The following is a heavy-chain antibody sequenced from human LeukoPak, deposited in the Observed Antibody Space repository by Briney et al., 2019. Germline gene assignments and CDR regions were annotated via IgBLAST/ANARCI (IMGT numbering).Heavy chain of an antibody. D-gene: IGHD2-2*02. V-gene: IGHV4-61*01. CDR2: IYYSGST. Sequence: SETLSLTCTVSGGSVSSGSYYWSWIRQPPGKGLEWIGYIYYSGSTNYNPSLKSRVTISVDTSKNQFSLKLSSVTAADPAVYYCARDSKDCSSTSCYRLFDYWGQGTLVTVSS. CDR3: ARDSKDCSSTSCYRLFDY. CDR1: GGSVSSGSYY. J-gene: IGHJ4*02.